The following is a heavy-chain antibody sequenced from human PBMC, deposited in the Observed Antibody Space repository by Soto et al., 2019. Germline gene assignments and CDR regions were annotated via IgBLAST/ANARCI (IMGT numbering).Heavy chain of an antibody. D-gene: IGHD6-13*01. CDR2: INHSGST. CDR1: CGSFSGYY. J-gene: IGHJ6*01. Sequence: SETLSLTCAVYCGSFSGYYCIWIRQPPGKGLEWIGEINHSGSTNYNPSLNSRVTISVETSKNQFSLTLSSVTAADTGVYYCARVARAAVFPYYYYGMEVWGQGTTVTIYS. V-gene: IGHV4-34*01. CDR3: ARVARAAVFPYYYYGMEV.